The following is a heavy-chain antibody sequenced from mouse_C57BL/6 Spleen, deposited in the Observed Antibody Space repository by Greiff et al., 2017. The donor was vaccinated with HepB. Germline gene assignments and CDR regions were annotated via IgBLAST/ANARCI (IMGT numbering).Heavy chain of an antibody. CDR3: ARNPYAMDY. Sequence: VQLQQSGPELVKPGASVKISCKASGYAFSSSWMNWVKQRPGKGLEWIGRIYPGDGDTNYNGKFKGKATLTADKSSSTAYMQLSSLTSEDSAVYFCARNPYAMDYWGQGTSVTVSS. J-gene: IGHJ4*01. CDR2: IYPGDGDT. CDR1: GYAFSSSW. V-gene: IGHV1-82*01.